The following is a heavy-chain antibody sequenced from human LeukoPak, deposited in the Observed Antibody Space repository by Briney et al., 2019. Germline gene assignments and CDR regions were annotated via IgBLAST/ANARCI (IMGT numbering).Heavy chain of an antibody. J-gene: IGHJ4*02. V-gene: IGHV1-2*02. CDR3: ARKKGDY. Sequence: ASVKVSCKASGYTFTGYYMHWVRQAPGQGLEWMGWISPNSGGTNYALKFQGRVTMTRDTSISTVYMEMNRLTSDDTAVYFCARKKGDYWGQGTLVTVST. CDR1: GYTFTGYY. CDR2: ISPNSGGT.